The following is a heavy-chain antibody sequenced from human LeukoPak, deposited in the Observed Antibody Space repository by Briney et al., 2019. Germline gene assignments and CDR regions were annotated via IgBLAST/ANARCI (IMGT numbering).Heavy chain of an antibody. Sequence: SETLSLTCAVYGGSFSGYYWSWIRQPPGKGLEWIGEINHSGSTNYNRSLKSRVTISVDTSKNQFSLKLSAVTAADTAVYYCARERSGWYVKDYWGQGTLVTVSS. CDR2: INHSGST. J-gene: IGHJ4*02. D-gene: IGHD6-19*01. CDR3: ARERSGWYVKDY. V-gene: IGHV4-34*01. CDR1: GGSFSGYY.